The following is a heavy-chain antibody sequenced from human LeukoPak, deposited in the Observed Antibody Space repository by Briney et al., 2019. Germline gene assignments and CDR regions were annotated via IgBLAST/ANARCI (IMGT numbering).Heavy chain of an antibody. Sequence: ASVKVSCKVSGYTLTELSMHWVRQPPGKGLEWMGGFDPEDGETIYAQKFQGRVTMTEDTSTDTAYMELSSLRSEDTAVYYCATDLTAYNWFDPWGQGTLVTVSS. CDR1: GYTLTELS. CDR3: ATDLTAYNWFDP. CDR2: FDPEDGET. D-gene: IGHD3-16*01. J-gene: IGHJ5*02. V-gene: IGHV1-24*01.